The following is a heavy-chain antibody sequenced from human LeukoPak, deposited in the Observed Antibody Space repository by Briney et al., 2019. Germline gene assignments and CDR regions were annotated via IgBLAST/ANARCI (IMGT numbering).Heavy chain of an antibody. CDR3: ARDRIAAVGSLYYFDF. Sequence: GGSLRLSCAASGFTFSSFWMTWVRQAPGKGLEWVANIKHDGSEKYYVDSVKGRFTISRDNAKNSLFLQMNSLRAEDTAVYYCARDRIAAVGSLYYFDFWGQGTLATVSS. J-gene: IGHJ4*02. CDR1: GFTFSSFW. D-gene: IGHD6-13*01. CDR2: IKHDGSEK. V-gene: IGHV3-7*01.